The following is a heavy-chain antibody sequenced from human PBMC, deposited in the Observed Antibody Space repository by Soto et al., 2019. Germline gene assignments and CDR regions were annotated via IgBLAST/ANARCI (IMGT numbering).Heavy chain of an antibody. CDR2: IKSDGTVT. D-gene: IGHD3-3*01. CDR1: GITFSTYR. CDR3: AREIYDFWSGYYLDY. Sequence: EVQLVESGGGLVQPGGSLRLSCVVSGITFSTYRMHWVRQAPGKGLVWVSHIKSDGTVTHYTDSVRGRFIISRDNAKNTLFLQMNSLRAEDTAVYYCAREIYDFWSGYYLDYWGQGTLVTVSS. V-gene: IGHV3-74*01. J-gene: IGHJ4*02.